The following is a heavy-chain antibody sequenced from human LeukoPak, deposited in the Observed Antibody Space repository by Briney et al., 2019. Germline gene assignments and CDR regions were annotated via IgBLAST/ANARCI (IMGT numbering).Heavy chain of an antibody. CDR3: TRLGGSPPYFDY. CDR1: GFTFSGSA. J-gene: IGHJ4*02. V-gene: IGHV3-73*01. D-gene: IGHD3-16*01. CDR2: IRRKGRDYAT. Sequence: TGGSLRLSCAASGFTFSGSAVHWVRQASGRGLEWVGHIRRKGRDYATTFAASVKGRFTISRDDSKNTAYLQMDSLKTEDTAMYFCTRLGGSPPYFDYWGQGTLVTVSS.